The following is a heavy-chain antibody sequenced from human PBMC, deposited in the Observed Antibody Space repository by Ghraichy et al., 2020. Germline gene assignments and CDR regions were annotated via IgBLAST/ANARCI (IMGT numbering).Heavy chain of an antibody. Sequence: SQTLSLTCTVSGGSISSSSYYWGWIRQPPGKGLEWIGSIYYSGSTYYNPSLKSRVTISVDTSKNQFSLKLSSVTAADTAVYYCARHAPYCSSTSCYEPGYYYFDYWGQGTLVTVSS. J-gene: IGHJ4*02. CDR3: ARHAPYCSSTSCYEPGYYYFDY. D-gene: IGHD2-2*01. V-gene: IGHV4-39*01. CDR1: GGSISSSSYY. CDR2: IYYSGST.